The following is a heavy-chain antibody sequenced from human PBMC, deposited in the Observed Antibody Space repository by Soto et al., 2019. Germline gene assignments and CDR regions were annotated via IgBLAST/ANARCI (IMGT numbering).Heavy chain of an antibody. CDR1: GYTLTELS. D-gene: IGHD2-15*01. CDR3: ATVGYCSGGSCYQPSVRWFDP. CDR2: FDPEDGET. V-gene: IGHV1-24*01. Sequence: ASVKVSCKVSGYTLTELSMHWVRQAPGKGLEWMGGFDPEDGETIYAQKFQGRVTMTEDTSTDTAYMELSSLRSEDTAVYYCATVGYCSGGSCYQPSVRWFDPWGQGTLVTVSS. J-gene: IGHJ5*02.